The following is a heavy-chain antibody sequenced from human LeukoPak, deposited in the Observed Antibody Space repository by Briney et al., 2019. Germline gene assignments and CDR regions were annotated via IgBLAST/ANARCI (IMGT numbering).Heavy chain of an antibody. CDR2: ISGGGDNT. V-gene: IGHV3-23*01. Sequence: GGSLRLSCAASGFTFSSYAMSWVRQAPGKGLEWVSAISGGGDNTLYADSVKGRFTISRDNSKNSLYLQMNSLRAEDTAVYYCAREVVLSTSAWFEYWGQGTLVTVSS. CDR3: AREVVLSTSAWFEY. D-gene: IGHD3-22*01. CDR1: GFTFSSYA. J-gene: IGHJ4*02.